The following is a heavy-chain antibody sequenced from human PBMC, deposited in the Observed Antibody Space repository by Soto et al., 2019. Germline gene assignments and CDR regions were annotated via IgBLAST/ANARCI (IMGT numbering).Heavy chain of an antibody. CDR1: GGSISSYY. V-gene: IGHV4-59*01. CDR2: IYYSGST. Sequence: SETLSLTCTVSGGSISSYYWSWIRQPPGKGLEWIGYIYYSGSTNYNPSLKSRVTISVDTSKNQFSLKLSSVTAADTAVYYCARGGYCTNGVCYEFPEYNWFDPWGQGTLVTVSS. D-gene: IGHD2-8*01. J-gene: IGHJ5*02. CDR3: ARGGYCTNGVCYEFPEYNWFDP.